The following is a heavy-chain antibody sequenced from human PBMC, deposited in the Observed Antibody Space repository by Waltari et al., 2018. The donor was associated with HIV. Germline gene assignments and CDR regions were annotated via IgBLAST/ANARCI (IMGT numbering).Heavy chain of an antibody. CDR1: GGPIRSGDSY. V-gene: IGHV4-30-4*01. CDR3: AKDPLGFGYYGMNV. J-gene: IGHJ6*02. Sequence: QVQLQESGPGLVKPSQTLSLTCTVSGGPIRSGDSYWSWIRQSPGKGLEWIGHIYYSGSTYYNPSLKSRVTISVDTSKNQFSLKLSSVTAADTAVYYCAKDPLGFGYYGMNVWGQGTTVTVSS. D-gene: IGHD3-10*01. CDR2: IYYSGST.